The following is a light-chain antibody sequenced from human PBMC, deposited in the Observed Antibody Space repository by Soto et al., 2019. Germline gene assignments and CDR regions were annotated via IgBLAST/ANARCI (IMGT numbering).Light chain of an antibody. CDR3: QQANRFPLT. CDR2: TTS. J-gene: IGKJ4*01. V-gene: IGKV1D-12*01. CDR1: QDINNW. Sequence: DIQVTQSPSSVSASVGDRVTITCRASQDINNWLAWYQQKPGKAPKLLIYTTSNLLSGVPSRFSGSGSGTEFTLTINSLQPEDFATYDCQQANRFPLTFGGGTKVEIK.